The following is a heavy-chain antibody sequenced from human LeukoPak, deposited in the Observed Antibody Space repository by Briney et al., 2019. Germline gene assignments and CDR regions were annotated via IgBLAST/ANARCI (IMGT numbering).Heavy chain of an antibody. D-gene: IGHD2-2*01. Sequence: PSETLSLTCAVYGGSFSGYYWSWIRQPPGKGLEWIGEINNSGSTNYNPSLKSRGTISVDTSKNQFSLKLSSVTAADTAVYYCASVPRTSRPLDYWGQGTLVTVSS. CDR3: ASVPRTSRPLDY. CDR2: INNSGST. V-gene: IGHV4-34*01. J-gene: IGHJ4*02. CDR1: GGSFSGYY.